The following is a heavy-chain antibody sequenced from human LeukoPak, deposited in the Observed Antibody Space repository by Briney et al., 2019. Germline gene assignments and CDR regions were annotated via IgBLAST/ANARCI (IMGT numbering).Heavy chain of an antibody. CDR1: GGSFSGYY. V-gene: IGHV4-34*01. CDR3: ARHSDGGYCTGASCYENWFDP. D-gene: IGHD2-15*01. CDR2: INHSGST. J-gene: IGHJ5*02. Sequence: SETLSLTCAVYGGSFSGYYWSWIRQPPGKGLEWIGEINHSGSTNYNPSLKSRLSISVDTSKNQFSLKLSSVTAADTAVYYCARHSDGGYCTGASCYENWFDPWGQGTLVTVSS.